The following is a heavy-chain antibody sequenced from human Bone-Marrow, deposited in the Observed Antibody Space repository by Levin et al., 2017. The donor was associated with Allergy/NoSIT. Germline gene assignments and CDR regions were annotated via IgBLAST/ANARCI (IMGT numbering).Heavy chain of an antibody. CDR3: AGGLGWEQSD. Sequence: GESLKISCAASGFTFSRYWMSWVRQTPGKELEWVANIKQDGSEKYYVDSVKGRFTISRDNARNSLYLQMNSLRAEDTAIYYCAGGLGWEQSDWGQGTLVAVSS. D-gene: IGHD1-26*01. V-gene: IGHV3-7*01. CDR2: IKQDGSEK. J-gene: IGHJ4*02. CDR1: GFTFSRYW.